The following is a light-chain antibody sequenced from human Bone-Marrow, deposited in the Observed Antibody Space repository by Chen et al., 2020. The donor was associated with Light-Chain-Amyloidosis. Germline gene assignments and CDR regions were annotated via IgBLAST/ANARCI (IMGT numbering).Light chain of an antibody. Sequence: QSALTQPASVSGSPGQSITISCTGTSSDVGGYNHVSWYQQHPDKAPKLMIYEVTNRPSWVPERFSGSKSDNTASRTISGLQTEDEADYFCSSYTITNTLVFGSGTRVTVL. CDR2: EVT. CDR1: SSDVGGYNH. J-gene: IGLJ1*01. CDR3: SSYTITNTLV. V-gene: IGLV2-14*01.